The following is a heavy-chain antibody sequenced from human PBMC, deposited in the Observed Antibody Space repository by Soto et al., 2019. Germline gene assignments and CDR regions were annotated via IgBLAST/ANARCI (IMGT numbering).Heavy chain of an antibody. CDR1: GGSISGYY. CDR2: IYYSGST. D-gene: IGHD6-6*01. Sequence: LSLTCSVSGGSISGYYWTWIRQPPGKGLEWIGNIYYSGSTNYSPSLKSRVTISIDTSKNQFSLQLTSVTAADTAMYYCTTRPSSVGWFDPWGQGTLVTVSS. J-gene: IGHJ5*02. CDR3: TTRPSSVGWFDP. V-gene: IGHV4-59*01.